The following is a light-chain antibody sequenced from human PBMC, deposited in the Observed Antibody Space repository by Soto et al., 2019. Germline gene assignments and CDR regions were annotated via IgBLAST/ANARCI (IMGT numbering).Light chain of an antibody. CDR3: QQDHILPSLT. Sequence: PRERVTLSCRASQSVRSSYLTWYQQKPGQAPRLLIYGPSTRATSIPARLSGSGYGTDFTLTTSSRQPEDVAVDYCQQDHILPSLTFGQGTKVEIK. CDR1: QSVRSSY. CDR2: GPS. V-gene: IGKV3D-7*01. J-gene: IGKJ1*01.